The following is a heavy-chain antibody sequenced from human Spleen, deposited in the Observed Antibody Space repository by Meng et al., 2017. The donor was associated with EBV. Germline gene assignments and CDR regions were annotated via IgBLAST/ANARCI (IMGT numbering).Heavy chain of an antibody. D-gene: IGHD6-13*01. CDR2: IYYNGAT. J-gene: IGHJ5*02. CDR3: ARGLILERIAARNWFDP. Sequence: LPESGPGLGEPWGTLPPPCPTSGASISSENWWNWVRQPPGKGLEWIGEIYYNGATNYSPSLKGRVTISLDKARNQFSLKLNSVTAADTAIYYCARGLILERIAARNWFDPWGQGTLVTVSS. CDR1: GASISSENW. V-gene: IGHV4-4*02.